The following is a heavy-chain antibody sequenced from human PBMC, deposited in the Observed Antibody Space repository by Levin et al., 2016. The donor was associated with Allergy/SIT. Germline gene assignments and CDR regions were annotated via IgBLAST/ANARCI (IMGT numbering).Heavy chain of an antibody. V-gene: IGHV4-39*01. J-gene: IGHJ4*02. CDR2: IYYSGST. CDR3: ARLSQQLVWESFYFDC. D-gene: IGHD6-13*01. CDR1: GGSIISSSSY. Sequence: SETLSLTCSVSGGSIISSSSYWGWIRQPPGKGLEWIGTIYYSGSTYYNPSLKSRVTISVDTSKNQFSLRLSSVAAADTAVYYCARLSQQLVWESFYFDCWGQGTLVTVSS.